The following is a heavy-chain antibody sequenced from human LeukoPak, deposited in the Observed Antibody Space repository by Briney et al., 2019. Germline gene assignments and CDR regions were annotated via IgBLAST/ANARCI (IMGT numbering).Heavy chain of an antibody. CDR3: ARASTRVAARLGDY. D-gene: IGHD6-6*01. Sequence: SETLSLTCAVYGGSFSGYYWSWIRQPPGKGLEWIGEINHSGSTNYNPSLKSRVTISVDTSKNQYSLKLSSVTAADTAVYYCARASTRVAARLGDYWGQGTLVTVSS. CDR1: GGSFSGYY. V-gene: IGHV4-34*01. CDR2: INHSGST. J-gene: IGHJ4*02.